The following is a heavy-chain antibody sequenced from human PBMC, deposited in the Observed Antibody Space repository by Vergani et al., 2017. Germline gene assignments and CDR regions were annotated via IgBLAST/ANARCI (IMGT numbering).Heavy chain of an antibody. Sequence: QVQLVESGGGVVQPGRSLRLSCAASGFTFSSYAMHWVRQAPGKGLEWVAVISYDGSNKYYADSVKGRFTIARDNSKTTLYLQMNSLRAEDTAVYYCASLDIVVVPALPAYMDVWGKGTTVTVSS. V-gene: IGHV3-30-3*01. CDR2: ISYDGSNK. J-gene: IGHJ6*03. CDR3: ASLDIVVVPALPAYMDV. D-gene: IGHD2-2*01. CDR1: GFTFSSYA.